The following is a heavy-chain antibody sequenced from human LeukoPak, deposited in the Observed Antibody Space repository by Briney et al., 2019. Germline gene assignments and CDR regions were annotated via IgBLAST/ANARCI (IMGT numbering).Heavy chain of an antibody. CDR3: ARRVRNQSKYPRNWFDP. J-gene: IGHJ5*02. CDR1: GGSISSGSYY. CDR2: IYTSGST. Sequence: SETLSLTCTVSGGSISSGSYYWRWIRQPAGKGLEWIGRIYTSGSTNYNPSLKSRVTISVDTSKNQFSLKLSSVAAADTAVYYCARRVRNQSKYPRNWFDPWGQGTLVTVSS. V-gene: IGHV4-61*02. D-gene: IGHD1-14*01.